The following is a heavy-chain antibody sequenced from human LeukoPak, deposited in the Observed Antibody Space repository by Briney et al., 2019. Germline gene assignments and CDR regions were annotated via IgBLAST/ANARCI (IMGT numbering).Heavy chain of an antibody. J-gene: IGHJ4*02. D-gene: IGHD6-13*01. CDR1: GYTFTSYD. CDR2: INPNSGGT. V-gene: IGHV1-2*02. Sequence: ASVKVSCKASGYTFTSYDINWVRQAPGQGLEWMGWINPNSGGTNYAQKFQGRVTMTRDTSISTAYMELSRLRSDDTAVYYCARDPHKENSSTNWGQGTLVTVSS. CDR3: ARDPHKENSSTN.